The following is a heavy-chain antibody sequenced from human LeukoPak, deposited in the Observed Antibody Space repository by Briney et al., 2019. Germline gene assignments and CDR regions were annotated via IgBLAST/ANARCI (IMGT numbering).Heavy chain of an antibody. CDR3: AKDRAVVAATSLIY. V-gene: IGHV3-23*01. Sequence: GGSLRLSCAASGFTFSSYAMSWVRQAPGKGLEWVSAISGSGGSTYYADSVKGRFTISRDNSKHTLYLQMNSLRAEDTAVYYCAKDRAVVAATSLIYWGQGTLVTVSS. CDR2: ISGSGGST. D-gene: IGHD2-15*01. J-gene: IGHJ4*02. CDR1: GFTFSSYA.